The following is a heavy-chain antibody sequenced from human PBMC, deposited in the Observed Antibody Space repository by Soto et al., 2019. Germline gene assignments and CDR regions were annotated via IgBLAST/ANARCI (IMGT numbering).Heavy chain of an antibody. V-gene: IGHV6-1*01. CDR3: VFGVVRFRDVFLGDYYYGMDV. CDR1: GDSVSSNSAA. J-gene: IGHJ6*02. CDR2: TYYRSKWYN. D-gene: IGHD3-3*01. Sequence: KQSQTLSLTCAISGDSVSSNSAAWNWIRQSPSRGLEWLGRTYYRSKWYNDYAVSVKSRITINPDTSKNQFSLQLNSVTPEETAVYYCVFGVVRFRDVFLGDYYYGMDVWGQGTTVTVSS.